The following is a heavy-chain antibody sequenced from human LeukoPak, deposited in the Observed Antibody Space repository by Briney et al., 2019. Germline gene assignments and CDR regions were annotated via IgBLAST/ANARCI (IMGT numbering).Heavy chain of an antibody. D-gene: IGHD2-2*01. Sequence: GGSLRLSCAASGFPFSNAWMSWVRQAPGKGLEWGGRIKSKTDGGTTDYAAPVKGRFTISRDDSKNTLYLQMNSLKTEDTAVYYCTTDPVGYWGQGTLVTVSS. CDR2: IKSKTDGGTT. V-gene: IGHV3-15*01. CDR1: GFPFSNAW. J-gene: IGHJ4*02. CDR3: TTDPVGY.